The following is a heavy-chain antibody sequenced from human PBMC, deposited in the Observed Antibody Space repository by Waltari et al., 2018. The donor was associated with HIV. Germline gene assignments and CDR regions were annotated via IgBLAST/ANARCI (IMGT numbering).Heavy chain of an antibody. CDR2: LYYTGTT. J-gene: IGHJ6*02. Sequence: QVQLQESGPGLVNPSQTLSLTCTVSGVSIRRGGFYWSWVRQDPGEGLGSIGYLYYTGTTYYNPSLKSRITISGDTSKNQFSLDLNSVTAADTAVYCCARGSVEVAPPKAVAMDVWGHGTTVTVSS. CDR3: ARGSVEVAPPKAVAMDV. CDR1: GVSIRRGGFY. D-gene: IGHD2-15*01. V-gene: IGHV4-31*03.